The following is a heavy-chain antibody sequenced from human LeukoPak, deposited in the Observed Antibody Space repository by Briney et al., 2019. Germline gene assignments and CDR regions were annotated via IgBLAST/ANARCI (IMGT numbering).Heavy chain of an antibody. CDR2: ISSSSSYI. Sequence: GGSLRLSCAASGFTFSSYSMNWVRQAPGKGLEWVSSISSSSSYIYYADSVKGRFTISRDNAKNSLYLQMNSLRAEDTAVYYCARDGMYGDYYYGMDVWGQGTTVTVSS. D-gene: IGHD4-17*01. CDR3: ARDGMYGDYYYGMDV. J-gene: IGHJ6*02. CDR1: GFTFSSYS. V-gene: IGHV3-21*01.